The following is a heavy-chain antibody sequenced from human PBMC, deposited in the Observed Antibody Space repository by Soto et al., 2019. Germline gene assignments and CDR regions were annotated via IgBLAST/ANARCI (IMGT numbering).Heavy chain of an antibody. Sequence: PAGSLALSCAASGSPFSNSAMSWARQAPGKGLDWVSAISGSGGYTYYADSVKGRFTISRDNSRNTLYLQMNSLRAEDTAVYCCAKAWGLGSEGSLVRYYFDYWGQGTLVTVSS. CDR1: GSPFSNSA. V-gene: IGHV3-23*01. D-gene: IGHD3-10*01. CDR3: AKAWGLGSEGSLVRYYFDY. CDR2: ISGSGGYT. J-gene: IGHJ4*02.